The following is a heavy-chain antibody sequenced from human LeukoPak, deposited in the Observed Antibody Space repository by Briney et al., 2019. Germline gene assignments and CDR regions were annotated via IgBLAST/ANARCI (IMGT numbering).Heavy chain of an antibody. J-gene: IGHJ6*03. CDR1: GFTLADSS. Sequence: GASVKVSCKVSGFTLADSSMHWGRQAPGEGLEWLGGFDRKNGDTIYAQRFRGRVTLTEDTSTGTAYMDLSSLSADDTAVYYCATGVFCATTTCPGYQHYYYFMDVWGKGTTVTVSS. D-gene: IGHD2-2*01. CDR3: ATGVFCATTTCPGYQHYYYFMDV. CDR2: FDRKNGDT. V-gene: IGHV1-24*01.